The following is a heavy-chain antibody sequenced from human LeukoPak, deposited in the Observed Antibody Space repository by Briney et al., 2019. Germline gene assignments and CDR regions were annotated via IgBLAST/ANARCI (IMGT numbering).Heavy chain of an antibody. CDR3: ARSVSESFDP. D-gene: IGHD5/OR15-5a*01. Sequence: PSETLSLTCTVSGGSISTSSYYWGWIRQPPGKGLEWIGRMYYSRSTNYNPSLKSRVTMSVDTPKNQFSLKLTSVTAADTAVYYCARSVSESFDPGGQGTLVTVSS. CDR2: MYYSRST. J-gene: IGHJ5*02. V-gene: IGHV4-39*07. CDR1: GGSISTSSYY.